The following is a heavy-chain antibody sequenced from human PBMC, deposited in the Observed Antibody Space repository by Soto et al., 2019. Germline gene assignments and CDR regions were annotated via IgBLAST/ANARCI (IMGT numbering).Heavy chain of an antibody. CDR3: SALGV. CDR1: GFNFINAW. V-gene: IGHV3-15*07. CDR2: IKSKADGETT. D-gene: IGHD1-26*01. Sequence: EVQLAESGGGLVEPGGSLRLSCAASGFNFINAWMHWVRQAPGKGLEWVGRIKSKADGETTDYAAPVKGRFIISRDDSKNTLYLQINSLIMEDTAVYYCSALGVWGQGTTVTVSS. J-gene: IGHJ6*02.